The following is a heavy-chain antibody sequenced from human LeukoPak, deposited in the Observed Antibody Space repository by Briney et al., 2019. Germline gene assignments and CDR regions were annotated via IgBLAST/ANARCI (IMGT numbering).Heavy chain of an antibody. Sequence: GGSLRLSCAASGFTFSSYGMHWVRQAPGKGLEWVASIRYDGSNKYYADSVKGRFTISRDNSKNTLYLQMNSLRAEDTAVYYCAKGMWIQLWSQVDYWGQGTLVTVSS. V-gene: IGHV3-30*02. CDR3: AKGMWIQLWSQVDY. CDR2: IRYDGSNK. CDR1: GFTFSSYG. J-gene: IGHJ4*02. D-gene: IGHD5-18*01.